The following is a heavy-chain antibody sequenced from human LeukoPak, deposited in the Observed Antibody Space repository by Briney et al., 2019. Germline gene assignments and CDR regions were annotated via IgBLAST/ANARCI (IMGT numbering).Heavy chain of an antibody. D-gene: IGHD2-21*02. CDR1: GFTFSSYA. CDR3: AKDSTYSPPYCGGDCYYNS. CDR2: ISGGGGST. J-gene: IGHJ4*02. Sequence: GGSLRLSCAASGFTFSSYAMSWVRQVPGKGLEWVSLISGGGGSTYYADSVKGRFTISRDDSKNTLFLQMNSLRAEDTAVYYCAKDSTYSPPYCGGDCYYNSWGQGALVTVSS. V-gene: IGHV3-23*01.